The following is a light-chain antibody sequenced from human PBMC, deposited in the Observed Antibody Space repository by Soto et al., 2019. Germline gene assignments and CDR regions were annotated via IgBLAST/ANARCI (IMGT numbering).Light chain of an antibody. V-gene: IGLV4-60*03. CDR2: LEGSGSY. CDR3: ETWDSSIRV. J-gene: IGLJ2*01. CDR1: SRHSTYI. Sequence: PVLTQSSSASASLGSSVKLTCTLTSRHSTYIIAWHQQQPGKAPRYLMKLEGSGSYNKGSGVPDRFSGSNSGADRYLTISNLQSEDEADYYCETWDSSIRVFGGGTQLTVL.